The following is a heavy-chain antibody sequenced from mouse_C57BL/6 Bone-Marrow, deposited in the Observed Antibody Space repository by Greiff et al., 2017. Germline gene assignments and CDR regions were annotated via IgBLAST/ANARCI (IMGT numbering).Heavy chain of an antibody. CDR2: ITPSNGGT. CDR1: GYTFTSYW. V-gene: IGHV1-53*01. D-gene: IGHD2-2*01. J-gene: IGHJ2*01. CDR3: ARWLWLRPGVYFDY. Sequence: QVHVKQSGTELVKPGASVKLSCKASGYTFTSYWMHWVKQRPGQGLEWIGNITPSNGGTNYNEKFKSKATLTVDKSSSTAYMQLSSLTSEDSAVYYCARWLWLRPGVYFDYWGQGTTLTVSS.